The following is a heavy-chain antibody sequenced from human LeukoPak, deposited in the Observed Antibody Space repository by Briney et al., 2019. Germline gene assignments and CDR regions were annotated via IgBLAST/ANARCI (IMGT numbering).Heavy chain of an antibody. J-gene: IGHJ4*02. CDR3: ARERGAYYDFWSGYPSEDY. CDR1: GFTFSSYW. Sequence: GGSLRLSCAASGFTFSSYWMSWVRQAPGKGLEWVANIKQDGSEKYYVDSVKGRFTISRDNAKNSLYLQMNSLRAEDTAVYYCARERGAYYDFWSGYPSEDYWGQGTLVTVSS. CDR2: IKQDGSEK. D-gene: IGHD3-3*01. V-gene: IGHV3-7*01.